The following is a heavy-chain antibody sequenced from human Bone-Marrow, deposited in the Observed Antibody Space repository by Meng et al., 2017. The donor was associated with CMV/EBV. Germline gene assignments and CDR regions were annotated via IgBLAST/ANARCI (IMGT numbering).Heavy chain of an antibody. Sequence: GSLRLSCAAYGGSFSGYYWSWIRQPPGKGLEWIGEINHSGSTNYNPSLKSRVTISVDTSKNQFSLKLSSVTAADTAVYYCARSGSYDFWSGYYLFRWFDPWGQGTLVTVSS. CDR2: INHSGST. CDR1: GGSFSGYY. V-gene: IGHV4-34*01. D-gene: IGHD3-3*01. J-gene: IGHJ5*02. CDR3: ARSGSYDFWSGYYLFRWFDP.